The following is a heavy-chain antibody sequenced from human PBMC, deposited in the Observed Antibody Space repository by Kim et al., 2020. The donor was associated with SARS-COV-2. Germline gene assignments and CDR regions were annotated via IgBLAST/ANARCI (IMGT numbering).Heavy chain of an antibody. CDR3: ARLAYYYYYGMDV. J-gene: IGHJ6*02. Sequence: ADSVKVRFTISRNNAKNSLYLQMNSRRAEDTAVYYCARLAYYYYYGMDVWGQGTTVTVSS. V-gene: IGHV3-21*01.